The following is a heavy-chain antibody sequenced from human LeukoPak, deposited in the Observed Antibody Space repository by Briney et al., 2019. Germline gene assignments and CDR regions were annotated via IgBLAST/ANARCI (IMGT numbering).Heavy chain of an antibody. CDR2: IIPIFGTA. J-gene: IGHJ6*03. Sequence: GASVKVSCKASGGTFSSYAISWVRQAPGQGLEWMGGIIPIFGTANYAQKFQGRVTITADKSTSTAYMELSSLRSEDTAVYYCASCGVAARRSYYYYYMDVWGKGTTVTVSS. CDR1: GGTFSSYA. CDR3: ASCGVAARRSYYYYYMDV. V-gene: IGHV1-69*06. D-gene: IGHD6-6*01.